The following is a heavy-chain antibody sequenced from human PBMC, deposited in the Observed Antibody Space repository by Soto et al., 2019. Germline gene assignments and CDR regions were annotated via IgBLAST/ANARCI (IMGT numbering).Heavy chain of an antibody. CDR3: AHTGAGQRYFDWLPFDY. J-gene: IGHJ4*02. CDR1: GFSLSTSGVG. CDR2: IYWDDDK. Sequence: QITLKESGPTLVKPTQTLTLTCTFSGFSLSTSGVGVGWIRQPPGKALEWLALIYWDDDKRYSPSLKSRLPITKDDSKIQVVLTMTNMDPVDTATYYCAHTGAGQRYFDWLPFDYWGQGTLVTVSS. V-gene: IGHV2-5*02. D-gene: IGHD3-9*01.